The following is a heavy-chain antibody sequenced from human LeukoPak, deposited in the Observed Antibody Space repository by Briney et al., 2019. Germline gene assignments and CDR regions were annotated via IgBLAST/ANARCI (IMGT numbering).Heavy chain of an antibody. V-gene: IGHV1-8*01. CDR3: ARVWFGELFGDHYYYYYMDV. CDR2: MNPNSGNT. J-gene: IGHJ6*03. D-gene: IGHD3-10*01. Sequence: GASVKVSCKASGYTFTSYDINWVRQATGQGLEWMGWMNPNSGNTGYAQKFQGRVTMTRNTSISTAYMELSSLRSEDTAVYYCARVWFGELFGDHYYYYYMDVWGKGTTVTISS. CDR1: GYTFTSYD.